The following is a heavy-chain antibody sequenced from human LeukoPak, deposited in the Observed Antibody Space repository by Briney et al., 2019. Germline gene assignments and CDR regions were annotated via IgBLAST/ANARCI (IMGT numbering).Heavy chain of an antibody. Sequence: SETLSLTCTVSGGSISSYYWSWIRQPPGKGLEWIGYIYYSGSTNYNPSLQSRVTISVDTSKNQFSLKLSPVTAADTAVYYCARLGFSNSGSYLAPSDYWGQGTLVTVSS. J-gene: IGHJ4*02. D-gene: IGHD1-26*01. CDR1: GGSISSYY. CDR2: IYYSGST. V-gene: IGHV4-59*08. CDR3: ARLGFSNSGSYLAPSDY.